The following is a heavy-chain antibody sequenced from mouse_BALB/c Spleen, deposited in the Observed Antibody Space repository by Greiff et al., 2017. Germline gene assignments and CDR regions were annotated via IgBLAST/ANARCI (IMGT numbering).Heavy chain of an antibody. CDR2: IDPSDSYT. V-gene: IGHV1-69*02. Sequence: QVQLQQPGAELVKPGASVKLSCKASGYTFTSYWMHWVKQRPGQGLEWIGEIDPSDSYTNYNQKFKGKATLTVDKSSSTAYMQLSSLTSEDSAVYYCARSGYRYDGFAYWGQGTLVTVSA. J-gene: IGHJ3*01. CDR1: GYTFTSYW. D-gene: IGHD2-14*01. CDR3: ARSGYRYDGFAY.